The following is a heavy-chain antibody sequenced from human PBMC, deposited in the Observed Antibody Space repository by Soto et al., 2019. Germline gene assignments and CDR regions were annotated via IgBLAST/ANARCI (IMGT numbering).Heavy chain of an antibody. J-gene: IGHJ4*02. Sequence: PSETLSLTCIVSGGSINSHDHYWSWIRQLPGKGLEWIGHIYRSGSTSYNPSLKSRLAISIDTSQNQFSLSLSSVTAADTAVYYCARDKITVLFDYWGQGTLVTVSS. D-gene: IGHD3-10*01. CDR1: GGSINSHDHY. V-gene: IGHV4-31*03. CDR2: IYRSGST. CDR3: ARDKITVLFDY.